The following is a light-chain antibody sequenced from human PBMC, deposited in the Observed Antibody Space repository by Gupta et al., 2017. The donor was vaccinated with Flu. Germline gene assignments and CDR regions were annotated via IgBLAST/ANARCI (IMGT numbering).Light chain of an antibody. CDR1: KLGDRN. CDR3: QTWDTSTVI. Sequence: SYELTQPPSVSVSPRQTASITCSGDKLGDRNVCWYQQKPGQSPVLVIYQDNKRPSGIPERFSGSNSGNTATLTISGTQAMDEADYYCQTWDTSTVIFGGGTKLTVL. V-gene: IGLV3-1*01. CDR2: QDN. J-gene: IGLJ2*01.